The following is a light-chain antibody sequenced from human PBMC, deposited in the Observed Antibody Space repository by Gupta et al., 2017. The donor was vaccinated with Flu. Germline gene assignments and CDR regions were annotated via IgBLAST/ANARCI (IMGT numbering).Light chain of an antibody. V-gene: IGKV1-33*01. Sequence: SSSSGGGGIITCRERKSDSSSYLDWYQQKPGKAPKLLMYDASNMETGVPSRFSGSGSGTDFTFTISRLQPEDIAVYYCQQYGSRPPSTFGQGTKVEIK. J-gene: IGKJ1*01. CDR3: QQYGSRPPST. CDR2: DAS. CDR1: KSDSSSY.